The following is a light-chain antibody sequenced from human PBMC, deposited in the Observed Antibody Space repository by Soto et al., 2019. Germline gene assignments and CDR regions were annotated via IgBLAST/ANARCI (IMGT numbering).Light chain of an antibody. V-gene: IGLV2-23*01. CDR2: DDT. CDR1: SSDVGTYKP. J-gene: IGLJ3*02. Sequence: PGPARWSPGRRITIPCPGNSSDVGTYKPVSWYQQYPGKAPKVIIYDDTKRPSGVSSRFSGSKSGNTASLTISGLQAEDEADYYCCSFAGSSTSFGGGTKVTVL. CDR3: CSFAGSSTS.